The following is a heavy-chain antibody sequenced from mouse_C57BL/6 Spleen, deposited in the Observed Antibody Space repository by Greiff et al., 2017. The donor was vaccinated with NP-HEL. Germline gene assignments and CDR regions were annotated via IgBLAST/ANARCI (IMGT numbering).Heavy chain of an antibody. CDR1: GYTFTSYW. CDR2: IYPGSGST. CDR3: ARAQAMDY. J-gene: IGHJ4*01. Sequence: VKLQESGAELVKPGASVKMSCKASGYTFTSYWITWVKQRPGQGLEWIGDIYPGSGSTNYNEKFKSKATLTVDTSSSTAYMQLSSLTSEDSAVYYCARAQAMDYWGQGTSVTVSS. V-gene: IGHV1-55*01.